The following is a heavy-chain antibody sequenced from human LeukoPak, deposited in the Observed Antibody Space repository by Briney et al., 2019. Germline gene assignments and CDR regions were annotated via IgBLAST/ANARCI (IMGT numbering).Heavy chain of an antibody. Sequence: PSETLSLTCTVSGGSISSYYWSWIRQPPGKGLEWIGYIYYSGSTNYNPSLKSRVSISVDMSKNQFSLKLSSVTAADTAVYYCARDKGGSLYFGEYDPWGQGTLVTVSS. CDR2: IYYSGST. J-gene: IGHJ5*02. D-gene: IGHD3-10*01. CDR1: GGSISSYY. CDR3: ARDKGGSLYFGEYDP. V-gene: IGHV4-59*12.